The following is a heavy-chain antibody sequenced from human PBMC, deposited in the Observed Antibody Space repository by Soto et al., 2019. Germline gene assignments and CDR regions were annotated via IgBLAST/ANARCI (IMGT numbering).Heavy chain of an antibody. V-gene: IGHV3-21*01. Sequence: EVQLVESGGGLVKPGGSLRLSCAASGFTFSNYTMEWVRQAPGKGLDWLSSISRSSTNIFYADSVKGRFTVSRDNANNALYLQINSPSAEDTAMYYCARDLKVAASNSYFYYGMDVWGQGTTVTVSS. CDR1: GFTFSNYT. CDR3: ARDLKVAASNSYFYYGMDV. J-gene: IGHJ6*02. D-gene: IGHD6-19*01. CDR2: ISRSSTNI.